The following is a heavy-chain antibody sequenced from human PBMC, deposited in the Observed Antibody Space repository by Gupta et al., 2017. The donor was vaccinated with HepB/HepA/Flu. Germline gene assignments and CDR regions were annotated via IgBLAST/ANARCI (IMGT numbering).Heavy chain of an antibody. CDR1: GGSISSYY. V-gene: IGHV4-4*07. Sequence: QVQLQESGPGLAKPSETLSLTCTVSGGSISSYYWSWIRQPAGQGLEWIGRIYTSGSTNYNPSPTSRVTMSVDTSKNQFSLKLSSVTAADTAVYYCAREKTYYYDSSGYDYDYYYYYMDVWGKGTTVTVSS. J-gene: IGHJ6*03. CDR2: IYTSGST. CDR3: AREKTYYYDSSGYDYDYYYYYMDV. D-gene: IGHD3-22*01.